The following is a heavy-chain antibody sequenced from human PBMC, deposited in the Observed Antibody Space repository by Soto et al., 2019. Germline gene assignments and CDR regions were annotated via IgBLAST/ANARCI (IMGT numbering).Heavy chain of an antibody. CDR2: ISSSSSYI. CDR3: ARVGGYYYYYMGV. CDR1: GFTFSSYS. D-gene: IGHD2-15*01. J-gene: IGHJ6*03. Sequence: EVQLVESGGGLVKPGGSLRLSCAASGFTFSSYSMNWVRQAPGKGLEWVSSISSSSSYIYYADSVNGRFTISRDNAKNSLYLQMNSLRAEDTAVYYCARVGGYYYYYMGVWGKGTTVTVSS. V-gene: IGHV3-21*01.